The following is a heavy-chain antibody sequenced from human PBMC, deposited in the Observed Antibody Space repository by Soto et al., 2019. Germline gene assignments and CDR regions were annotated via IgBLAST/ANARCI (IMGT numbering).Heavy chain of an antibody. D-gene: IGHD4-4*01. Sequence: SETLSLTCAVSGGSISRRNGWNWVRQPPGKGLEWIGEISNSGSTNDNPSLKSLVTISVDMSKTQFSLMLTSVTAADTAVYYCASLVTSVTTIDYWGQGTLVTVSS. CDR2: ISNSGST. CDR3: ASLVTSVTTIDY. CDR1: GGSISRRNG. V-gene: IGHV4-4*02. J-gene: IGHJ4*02.